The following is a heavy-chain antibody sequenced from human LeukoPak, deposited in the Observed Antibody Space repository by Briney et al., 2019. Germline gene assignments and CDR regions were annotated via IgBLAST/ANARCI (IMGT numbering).Heavy chain of an antibody. J-gene: IGHJ4*02. V-gene: IGHV4-59*01. CDR2: RHYRGTT. CDR3: ARLSGYSSGHYYSDY. Sequence: SETLSLTCTVSGASISSYYWSWIRQPPGKGLEWIASRHYRGTTNYNPSLESRVTISVDTSRKQFSLKLSSVTAADTAVYYCARLSGYSSGHYYSDYWGQGTLVTVSS. D-gene: IGHD3-22*01. CDR1: GASISSYY.